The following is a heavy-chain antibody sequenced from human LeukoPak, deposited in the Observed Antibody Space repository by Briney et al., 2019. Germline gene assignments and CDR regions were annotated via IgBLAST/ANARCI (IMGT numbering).Heavy chain of an antibody. D-gene: IGHD3-3*01. CDR3: ARANDFHNWFDS. CDR2: INHSGST. J-gene: IGHJ5*01. Sequence: SETLSLTCAVYGGSFSNYYWSWIRQPQGKGLEWIGEINHSGSTNYNPSLKSRVTVSVDTSKNQFSLKLNSVSAADTAVYYCARANDFHNWFDSWGQGTVVTVSS. V-gene: IGHV4-34*01. CDR1: GGSFSNYY.